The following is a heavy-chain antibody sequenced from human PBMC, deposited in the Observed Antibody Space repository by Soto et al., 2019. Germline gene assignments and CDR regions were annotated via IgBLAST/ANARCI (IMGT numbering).Heavy chain of an antibody. J-gene: IGHJ4*02. CDR1: GGSFSGYY. D-gene: IGHD3-10*01. V-gene: IGHV4-34*01. Sequence: SETLSLTCAVYGGSFSGYYWSWIRQPPGKGLEWIGEINHSGSTNYNPSLKSRVTISVDTSKNQFSLKLSSVTAADTAVYYCARGRYYGSGSYYRPPLPFDYWGQGTLVTVSS. CDR2: INHSGST. CDR3: ARGRYYGSGSYYRPPLPFDY.